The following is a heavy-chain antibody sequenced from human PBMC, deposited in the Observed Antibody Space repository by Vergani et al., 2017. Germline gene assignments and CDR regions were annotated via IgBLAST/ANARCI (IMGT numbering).Heavy chain of an antibody. J-gene: IGHJ4*02. D-gene: IGHD3-3*01. CDR3: ARGLEYSRD. CDR2: IYTSGST. Sequence: QVQLQESGPGLVKPSQTLSLTCTVSGGSISSGSYYWSWIRQPAGKGLEWIGRIYTSGSTNYNPSLKSRVTISVDTSKNQFSLKLSSVTAADTAVYYCARGLEYSRDWGQGTLVTVSS. V-gene: IGHV4-61*02. CDR1: GGSISSGSYY.